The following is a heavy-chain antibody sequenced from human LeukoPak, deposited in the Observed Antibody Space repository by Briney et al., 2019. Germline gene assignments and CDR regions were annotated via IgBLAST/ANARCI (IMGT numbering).Heavy chain of an antibody. CDR3: ARVSGGDYYYYGMDV. J-gene: IGHJ6*02. Sequence: PSETLSLTCTVSGGSISSYYWSWIRQPPGKGLERIGYIYYSGSTNYNPSLKSRVTISVDTSKNQFSLKLSSVTAADTAVYYCARVSGGDYYYYGMDVWGQGTTVTVSS. CDR1: GGSISSYY. V-gene: IGHV4-59*01. CDR2: IYYSGST.